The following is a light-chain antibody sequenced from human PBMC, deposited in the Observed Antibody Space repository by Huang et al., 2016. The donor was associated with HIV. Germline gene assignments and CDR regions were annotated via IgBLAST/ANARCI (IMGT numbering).Light chain of an antibody. CDR2: SAA. J-gene: IGKJ2*01. CDR3: IQDFMYPYT. Sequence: ALPVPQSPSSLSASVGDRVIITCRASQDIRDDLGWYQPKPGKAPKLLIYSAARLQRGVPSRVSGSGSGTDFTLTISSLQPEDFATYYCIQDFMYPYTFGQGTKLEI. CDR1: QDIRDD. V-gene: IGKV1-6*02.